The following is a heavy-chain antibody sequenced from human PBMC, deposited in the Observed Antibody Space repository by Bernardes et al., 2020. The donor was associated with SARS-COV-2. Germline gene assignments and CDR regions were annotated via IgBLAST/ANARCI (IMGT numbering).Heavy chain of an antibody. J-gene: IGHJ4*02. CDR1: GFTVSRYW. D-gene: IGHD6-19*01. Sequence: GSLRPSCAASGFTVSRYWMSWVRPAPGKGLEWVANIKQDGSEKYYVDSVKGRFTISRDNAKNSLYLQMNSLRAEDTAVYYCARDQGAVAGNFDYWGQGTLVTVSS. V-gene: IGHV3-7*01. CDR2: IKQDGSEK. CDR3: ARDQGAVAGNFDY.